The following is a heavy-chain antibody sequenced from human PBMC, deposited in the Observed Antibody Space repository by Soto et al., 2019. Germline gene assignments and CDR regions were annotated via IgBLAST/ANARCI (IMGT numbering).Heavy chain of an antibody. D-gene: IGHD6-13*01. CDR1: GFTFSNYP. CDR3: AKDQGSSWYEIDY. J-gene: IGHJ4*02. V-gene: IGHV3-23*01. CDR2: ISGSGGST. Sequence: EVQLLESGGGLVQPGGSLRLSCAASGFTFSNYPVTWVRQAPGKGLEWVSTISGSGGSTYYADSGKGRFTISRDNSKNTLYLQMNSLRAEDTAVYYCAKDQGSSWYEIDYWGQGTLVTVSS.